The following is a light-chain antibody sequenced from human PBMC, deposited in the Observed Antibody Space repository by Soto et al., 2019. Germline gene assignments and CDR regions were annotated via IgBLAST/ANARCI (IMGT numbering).Light chain of an antibody. V-gene: IGLV1-44*01. CDR1: SSNIGSNP. CDR2: TNT. J-gene: IGLJ3*02. Sequence: QSVLTQPHSASGTPGQRVTISCSGNSSNIGSNPVNWYQQLPGTAPKLLIYTNTQRPSGVPDRFSGSKSGTSASLAISGLQSEDEADYYCAAWDDSLNGPVFGGGTKLTVL. CDR3: AAWDDSLNGPV.